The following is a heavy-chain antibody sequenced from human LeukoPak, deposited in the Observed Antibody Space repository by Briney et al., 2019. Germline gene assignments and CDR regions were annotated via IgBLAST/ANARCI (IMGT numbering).Heavy chain of an antibody. CDR3: ARGRYGDGMDV. V-gene: IGHV3-66*01. J-gene: IGHJ6*02. CDR2: IYTGGST. Sequence: GGSLRLSCAASGFTVSDNYMSWVRQAPGKGLKWVSVIYTGGSTYYADSVKGRFTISRDISNNTLDLQMNTLGAEDTAVYYCARGRYGDGMDVWGQGTTVTVSS. D-gene: IGHD1-20*01. CDR1: GFTVSDNY.